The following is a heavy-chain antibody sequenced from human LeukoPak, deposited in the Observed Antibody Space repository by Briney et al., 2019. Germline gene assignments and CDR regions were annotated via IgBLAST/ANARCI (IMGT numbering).Heavy chain of an antibody. V-gene: IGHV1-2*02. CDR2: INPNTGGT. Sequence: ASVKVSCKAYGYTFTGYYLHWVRQAPGQGLGWMGWINPNTGGTYSAQKFQDRVTMTRVTSITTGYMELSRLRSDDTALYFCARKFFYDNSATAGADAFDIWGQGTMVIVSS. D-gene: IGHD2/OR15-2a*01. CDR3: ARKFFYDNSATAGADAFDI. CDR1: GYTFTGYY. J-gene: IGHJ3*02.